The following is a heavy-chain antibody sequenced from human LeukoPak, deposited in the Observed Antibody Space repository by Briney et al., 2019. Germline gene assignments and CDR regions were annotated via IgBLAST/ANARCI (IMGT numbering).Heavy chain of an antibody. CDR3: AKGPCSGGSCYFDY. D-gene: IGHD2-15*01. Sequence: GGSLRLSCAASGFTFSTYIMNWVRQTPGKGLEWVSSIGTSTSYIYYADSVKGRFTISRDNSKNTLYLQMNSLRAEDTAVYYCAKGPCSGGSCYFDYWGQGTLVTVSS. CDR2: IGTSTSYI. V-gene: IGHV3-21*01. CDR1: GFTFSTYI. J-gene: IGHJ4*02.